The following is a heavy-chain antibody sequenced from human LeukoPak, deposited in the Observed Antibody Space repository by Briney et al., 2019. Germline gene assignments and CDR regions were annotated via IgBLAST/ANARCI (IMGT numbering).Heavy chain of an antibody. J-gene: IGHJ4*02. V-gene: IGHV3-48*04. CDR1: GFTFSSYS. CDR3: ARSYGSGSYYHDY. D-gene: IGHD3-10*01. CDR2: ISTSSSTI. Sequence: SGGSLRLSCAASGFTFSSYSMNWVRQAPGKGLEWVSFISTSSSTICYADSVKGRFTISRDNAKNSLYLQMNSLRAEDTALYYCARSYGSGSYYHDYWGQGTLVTVSS.